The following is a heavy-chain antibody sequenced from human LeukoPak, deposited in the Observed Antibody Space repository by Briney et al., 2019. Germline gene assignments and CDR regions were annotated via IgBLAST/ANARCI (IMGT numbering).Heavy chain of an antibody. CDR3: ARDDY. Sequence: GGSLRLSCAASGFTFSSYWMNWVRQAPGKGLVWVSRIASDGSSTTYADSVKGRFSISRDNAKNSLYLQMNSLRDEDTAVYYCARDDYWGQGTLVTVSS. CDR2: IASDGSST. CDR1: GFTFSSYW. V-gene: IGHV3-74*01. J-gene: IGHJ4*02.